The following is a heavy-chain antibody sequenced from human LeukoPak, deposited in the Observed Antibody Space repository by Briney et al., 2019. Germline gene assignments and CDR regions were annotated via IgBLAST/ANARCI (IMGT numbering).Heavy chain of an antibody. CDR1: GYTFTGYY. CDR3: ARDDGPYYDFWSGSAGGYGMDV. J-gene: IGHJ6*02. CDR2: INPNSGGT. V-gene: IGHV1-2*06. D-gene: IGHD3-3*01. Sequence: ASVKVSCKASGYTFTGYYMHWVRQAPGQGLEWMGRINPNSGGTNYAQKFQGRVTMTRDTSISTAYMELSRLRSDDTAVYYCARDDGPYYDFWSGSAGGYGMDVWGQGTTVTVSS.